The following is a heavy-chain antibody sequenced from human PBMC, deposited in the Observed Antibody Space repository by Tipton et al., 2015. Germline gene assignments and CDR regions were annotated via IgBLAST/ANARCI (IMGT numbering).Heavy chain of an antibody. V-gene: IGHV4-38-2*02. J-gene: IGHJ6*02. Sequence: TLSLTCGVSGYFISSGHFWGWVRQTPGKGLEWIASMHENGDAYYNPLWSGRVTISIDTSKNQFSLKLSSVTAADTAVYYCARDLEHGMDVWGQGTTVTVSS. CDR1: GYFISSGHF. CDR3: ARDLEHGMDV. CDR2: MHENGDA. D-gene: IGHD5-24*01.